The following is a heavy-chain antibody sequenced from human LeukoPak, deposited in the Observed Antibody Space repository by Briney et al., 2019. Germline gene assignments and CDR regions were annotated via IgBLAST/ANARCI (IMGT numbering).Heavy chain of an antibody. J-gene: IGHJ6*04. CDR1: GFTFSSYW. CDR3: ARAEGIAVAGNYYYGMDV. V-gene: IGHV3-74*01. CDR2: INSDGSST. D-gene: IGHD6-19*01. Sequence: PGGSLRLSCAASGFTFSSYWMHWVRQAPGKGLVXXXRINSDGSSTSYADSVKGRFTISRDNAKNTLYLQMNSLRAEDTAVYYCARAEGIAVAGNYYYGMDVWAKGPRSPSPQ.